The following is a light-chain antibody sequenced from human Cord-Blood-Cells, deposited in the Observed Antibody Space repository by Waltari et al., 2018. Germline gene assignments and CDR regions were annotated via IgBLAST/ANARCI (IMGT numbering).Light chain of an antibody. Sequence: EIVMTQSLATLSVSPGERATLSCRASQSVSSNLAWYQQKPGQAPRLLIYGASSRATGIPARFSGSGSGTEFTLTISSLQSEDFAVYYCQQYNNWPPYTFGQGTELEIK. CDR3: QQYNNWPPYT. V-gene: IGKV3-15*01. CDR1: QSVSSN. J-gene: IGKJ2*01. CDR2: GAS.